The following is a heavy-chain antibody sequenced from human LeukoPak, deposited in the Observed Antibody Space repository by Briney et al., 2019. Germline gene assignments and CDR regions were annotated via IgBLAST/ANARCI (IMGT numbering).Heavy chain of an antibody. Sequence: GGSLRLSRAASGFTFSSYWMSWVRQAPGKGLEWVANIKQDGSEKYYVDSVKGRFTISRDNAKNSLYLQMNSLRAEDTAVYYCARASYYYDSSGYQYYFDYWGQGTLVTVSS. D-gene: IGHD3-22*01. CDR1: GFTFSSYW. CDR2: IKQDGSEK. V-gene: IGHV3-7*01. CDR3: ARASYYYDSSGYQYYFDY. J-gene: IGHJ4*02.